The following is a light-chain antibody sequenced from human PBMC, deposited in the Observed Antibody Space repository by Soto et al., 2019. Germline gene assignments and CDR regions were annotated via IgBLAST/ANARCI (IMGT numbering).Light chain of an antibody. CDR3: QQYGYSRT. CDR2: GIS. Sequence: EIVLTQSPGTLSLSPGERAALSCRASQSVSNNYLAWSQQKPGQAPRLLIYGISKRATDIPDRFSGSGSGTDFTLTISTLEPEDFAIYYCQQYGYSRTFGQGTKVDIK. CDR1: QSVSNNY. J-gene: IGKJ1*01. V-gene: IGKV3-20*01.